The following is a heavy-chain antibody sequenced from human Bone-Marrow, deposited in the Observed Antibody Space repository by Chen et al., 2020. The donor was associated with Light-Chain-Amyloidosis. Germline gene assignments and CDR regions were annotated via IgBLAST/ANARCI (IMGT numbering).Heavy chain of an antibody. CDR3: ARAWGSSSGSLEY. CDR1: GDSLSSSHW. V-gene: IGHV4-4*02. Sequence: GPGLVKPSGTLSLTCAVSGDSLSSSHWWSWVRQPPGKGLEWIGEIYHSGSTNYNPSLKSRVTISVDKSKNQFSLNLSSVTAVDTAVYYCARAWGSSSGSLEYWGQGTLVTVSS. J-gene: IGHJ4*02. CDR2: IYHSGST. D-gene: IGHD6-19*01.